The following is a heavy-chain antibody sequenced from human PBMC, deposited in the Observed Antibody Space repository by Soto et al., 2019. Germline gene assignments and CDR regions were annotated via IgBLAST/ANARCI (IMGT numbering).Heavy chain of an antibody. J-gene: IGHJ5*02. CDR1: GYTFTDFY. V-gene: IGHV1-2*02. D-gene: IGHD2-2*01. CDR2: INPDSGGT. CDR3: ARPYCGTNSCHGWFAP. Sequence: QVQLAQSGAEVKKPGASVKVSCKASGYTFTDFYIYWVRQAPGQGLEWMGWINPDSGGTNYAQNFQCRVTMTRETSINTAYMELTRLTSDDTAVYYCARPYCGTNSCHGWFAPWGQGTLVTVSS.